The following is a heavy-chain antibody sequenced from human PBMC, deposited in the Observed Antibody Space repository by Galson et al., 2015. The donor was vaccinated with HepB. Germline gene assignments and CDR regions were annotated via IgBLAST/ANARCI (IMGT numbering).Heavy chain of an antibody. CDR3: VRMYGSGSNYFDF. CDR2: IHYNGRT. J-gene: IGHJ4*02. Sequence: TLSLTCTVSGGSLNSGDYHWTWIRQPPGKGLEWIGYIHYNGRTYYNPSLKSRVTLSVDTSKNQFSLRLSSVSVADTAVYYCVRMYGSGSNYFDFWGQGTLVSVSS. CDR1: GGSLNSGDYH. D-gene: IGHD3-10*01. V-gene: IGHV4-30-4*01.